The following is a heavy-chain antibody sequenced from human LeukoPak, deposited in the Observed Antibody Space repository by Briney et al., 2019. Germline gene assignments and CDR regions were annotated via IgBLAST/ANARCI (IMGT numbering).Heavy chain of an antibody. CDR3: ARDGDIVVVPAAIVNWFDP. CDR1: GFTFSSYS. CDR2: ISSSSGTI. J-gene: IGHJ5*02. Sequence: GGSLRLSCAASGFTFSSYSMNWVRQAPGKGLEWVSYISSSSGTIYYADSVKGRFTISRDNAKNSLYLQMNSLRAEDAAVYYCARDGDIVVVPAAIVNWFDPWGQGTLVTVSS. D-gene: IGHD2-2*01. V-gene: IGHV3-48*01.